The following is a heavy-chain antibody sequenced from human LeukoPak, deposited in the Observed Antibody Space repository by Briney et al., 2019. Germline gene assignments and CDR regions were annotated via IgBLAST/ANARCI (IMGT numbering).Heavy chain of an antibody. V-gene: IGHV3-9*01. J-gene: IGHJ5*02. D-gene: IGHD3-3*01. Sequence: GGSLRLSCAASGFTFDNYAMNWVRQVPGKGLEWISLISWNSGTIGYADSVKGRFTISRDNAKNSLYLQMDSLRAEDTAVYYCARDLRYYDFWSGTNWFDPWGQGTLVTVSS. CDR3: ARDLRYYDFWSGTNWFDP. CDR2: ISWNSGTI. CDR1: GFTFDNYA.